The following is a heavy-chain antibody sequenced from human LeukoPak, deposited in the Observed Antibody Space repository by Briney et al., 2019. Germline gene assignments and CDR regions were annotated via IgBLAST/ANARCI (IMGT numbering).Heavy chain of an antibody. CDR3: ARDFGINY. CDR1: GFTFSHYW. D-gene: IGHD3-10*01. CDR2: INSDGSST. Sequence: PGGSLRLSCAASGFTFSHYWMHWVRQAPGKGLVWVSHINSDGSSTSYADSVKGRFTISRDNAKNTLYLQMNSLRAEDTAVYYCARDFGINYWGQGTLVTVSS. J-gene: IGHJ4*02. V-gene: IGHV3-74*01.